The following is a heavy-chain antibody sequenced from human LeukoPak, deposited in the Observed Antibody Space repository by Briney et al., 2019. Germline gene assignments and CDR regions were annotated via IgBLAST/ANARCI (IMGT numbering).Heavy chain of an antibody. J-gene: IGHJ4*02. Sequence: GGSLRLSCAASGFSFSSYNMNWVRQSPGKGLEWVASIDTTSEYIFYTDSLKGRFTISRDDAKNSLYLQMNNLRAEDTAVYYCARADRDSDWYIDDCWGQGTLVTVSS. D-gene: IGHD6-19*01. CDR2: IDTTSEYI. V-gene: IGHV3-21*01. CDR1: GFSFSSYN. CDR3: ARADRDSDWYIDDC.